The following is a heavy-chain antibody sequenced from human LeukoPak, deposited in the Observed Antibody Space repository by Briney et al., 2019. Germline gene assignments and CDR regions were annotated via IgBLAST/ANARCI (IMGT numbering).Heavy chain of an antibody. CDR3: ARDSLMPTDYYDSSGYNPGWFDP. D-gene: IGHD3-22*01. J-gene: IGHJ5*02. Sequence: PSETLSLTCTVSGGSISSYYWSWIRQPPGEGLEWIGYIYYSGSTNYDPSLKSRVTISVDTSKNQFSLKLSSVTAADTAVYYCARDSLMPTDYYDSSGYNPGWFDPWGQGTLVTVSS. CDR2: IYYSGST. V-gene: IGHV4-59*01. CDR1: GGSISSYY.